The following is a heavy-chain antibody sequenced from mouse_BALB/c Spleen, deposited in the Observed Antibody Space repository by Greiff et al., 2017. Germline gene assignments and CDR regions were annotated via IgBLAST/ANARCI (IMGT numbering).Heavy chain of an antibody. Sequence: QVQLKQSGPGLVAPSQSLSITCTVSGFSLTNSGVHWVRQSPGKGLEWLGVIWGDGSTNYNSAFKSRLSISKDNSKSQVFLKMNSLQTDDTARYYCAKEEFDDYDNFDYWGQGTTLTVSS. J-gene: IGHJ2*01. D-gene: IGHD2-4*01. CDR2: IWGDGST. CDR1: GFSLTNSG. CDR3: AKEEFDDYDNFDY. V-gene: IGHV2-6-6*01.